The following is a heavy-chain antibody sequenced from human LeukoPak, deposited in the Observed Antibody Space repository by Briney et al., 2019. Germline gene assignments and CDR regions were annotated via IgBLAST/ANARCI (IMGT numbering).Heavy chain of an antibody. D-gene: IGHD2-2*01. J-gene: IGHJ4*02. V-gene: IGHV1-18*01. CDR1: GYTFTSYG. CDR2: ISAYNGNT. Sequence: ASVKVSCKASGYTFTSYGISWVRQAPGQGLEWMGRISAYNGNTNYAQKLQGRVTMTTDTSTSTAYMELRSLRSDDTAVYYCARVGVVPAARRNFDYWGQGTLVTVSS. CDR3: ARVGVVPAARRNFDY.